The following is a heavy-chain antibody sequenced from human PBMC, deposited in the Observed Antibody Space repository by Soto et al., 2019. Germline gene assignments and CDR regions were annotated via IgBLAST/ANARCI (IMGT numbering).Heavy chain of an antibody. J-gene: IGHJ5*02. CDR1: GGSISSGDYY. CDR3: ARWWSGSRQGFDP. CDR2: IYYSGST. V-gene: IGHV4-31*01. Sequence: QVQLQESGPGLVKPSQTLSLTCTVSGGSISSGDYYWSWIRQHPRKGLEWIGYIYYSGSTYYNPSLKSPVTISADTSKIGFSLRLSSATAADTAVYYCARWWSGSRQGFDPWGQGTLVTVSS. D-gene: IGHD3-3*01.